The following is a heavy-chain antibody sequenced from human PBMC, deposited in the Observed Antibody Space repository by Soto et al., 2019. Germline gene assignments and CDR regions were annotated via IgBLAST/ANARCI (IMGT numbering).Heavy chain of an antibody. J-gene: IGHJ6*02. CDR2: IIPILGIA. CDR1: GGTFSSYT. V-gene: IGHV1-69*08. D-gene: IGHD5-12*01. Sequence: QVQLVQSGAEVKKPGSSVKVSCKASGGTFSSYTISWVRQAPGQGLEWMGRIIPILGIANYAQNFQGRVTITADKSTSPAYLELSSLRSEDTAVYSCARDGRRNGYDLCYYGMDVWGQGTTVTVSS. CDR3: ARDGRRNGYDLCYYGMDV.